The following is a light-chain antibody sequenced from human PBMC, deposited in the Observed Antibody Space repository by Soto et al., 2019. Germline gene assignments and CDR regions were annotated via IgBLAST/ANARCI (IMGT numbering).Light chain of an antibody. CDR2: WAS. CDR1: QSVLYNSTKKNY. Sequence: DVVLTQSPDSRAVSLAERATITCNPTQSVLYNSTKKNYLAWYQQKPGQPPKLLVYWASTRESGVPDRFSGSGSGTDFTLTITSLQAEDVAVYYCQQYYYTPLTFGGGTKVEIK. J-gene: IGKJ4*01. CDR3: QQYYYTPLT. V-gene: IGKV4-1*01.